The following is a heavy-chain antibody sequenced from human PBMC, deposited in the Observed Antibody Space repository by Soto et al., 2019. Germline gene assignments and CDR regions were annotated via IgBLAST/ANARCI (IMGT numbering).Heavy chain of an antibody. D-gene: IGHD2-15*01. J-gene: IGHJ4*02. CDR3: AKGKGIGATPDGANS. CDR2: VRSDEDTT. V-gene: IGHV3-23*01. CDR1: GFTFSKYG. Sequence: EVQVLESGGGLVQPGGSLRLSCAGSGFTFSKYGMNWVRQAPGKGLEWVSGVRSDEDTTYNAESVKGRFTVSRDTSKNTVYLQMNSVRVEDTAVYYCAKGKGIGATPDGANSWGQGTLVTVSP.